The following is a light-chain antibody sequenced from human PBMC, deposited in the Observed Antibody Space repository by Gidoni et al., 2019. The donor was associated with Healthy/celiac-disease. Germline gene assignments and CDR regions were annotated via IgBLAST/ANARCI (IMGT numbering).Light chain of an antibody. Sequence: EIVLTQSPGTLSLSPGERATLSCRASQSVSSSYLAWYQQKPGQAPRPLIYGASSRATGIPDRFSGSVAGTDFTLTISRLEPEDFAVYYCQQYGSSPIPFGQGTRLEIK. J-gene: IGKJ5*01. CDR1: QSVSSSY. CDR3: QQYGSSPIP. CDR2: GAS. V-gene: IGKV3-20*01.